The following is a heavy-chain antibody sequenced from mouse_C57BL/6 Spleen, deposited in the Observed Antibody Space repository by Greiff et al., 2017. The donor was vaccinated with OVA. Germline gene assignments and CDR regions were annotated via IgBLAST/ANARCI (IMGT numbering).Heavy chain of an antibody. J-gene: IGHJ2*01. CDR2: ISYDGSN. CDR1: GYSITSGYY. V-gene: IGHV3-6*01. CDR3: ATTVGGY. Sequence: VQLKESGPGLVKPSQSLSLTCSVTGYSITSGYYWNWIRQFPGNKLEWMGYISYDGSNNYNPSLKNRISITRDTSKNQFFLKLNSVTTEDTATYYCATTVGGYWGQGTTLTVSS. D-gene: IGHD1-1*01.